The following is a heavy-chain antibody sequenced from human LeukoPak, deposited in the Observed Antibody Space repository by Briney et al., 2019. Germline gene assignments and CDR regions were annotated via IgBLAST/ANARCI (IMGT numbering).Heavy chain of an antibody. V-gene: IGHV3-23*01. Sequence: GGCLRLSWAASGCTFSSYIVTWVRQAPGKGLEWVSSISGSGSTTYFADSVKGRFTISRDNSKNTLYLQMSSLRAEDTAIYYCAKDSTVSGSYYGMDIWGQGTTVTVSS. CDR2: ISGSGSTT. CDR1: GCTFSSYI. J-gene: IGHJ6*02. CDR3: AKDSTVSGSYYGMDI. D-gene: IGHD3-22*01.